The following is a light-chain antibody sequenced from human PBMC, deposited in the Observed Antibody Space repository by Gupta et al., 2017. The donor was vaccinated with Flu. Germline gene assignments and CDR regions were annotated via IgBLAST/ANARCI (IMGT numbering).Light chain of an antibody. V-gene: IGKV1-5*03. CDR2: KTS. CDR3: QQYDSDPWT. J-gene: IGKJ1*01. Sequence: DIQVTQSPSTLSASVGDRVTITCRASQTISRWLAWYRQKPGEAPKLLIYKTSRLESGVPSRFSGSGSGTEFTLTISSLQPDDFATYYCQQYDSDPWTFGQGTKVDI. CDR1: QTISRW.